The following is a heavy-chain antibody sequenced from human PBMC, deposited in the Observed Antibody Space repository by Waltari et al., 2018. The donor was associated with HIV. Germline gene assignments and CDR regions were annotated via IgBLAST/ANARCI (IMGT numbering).Heavy chain of an antibody. CDR2: IYYSGST. CDR1: GGSISSYY. J-gene: IGHJ5*02. V-gene: IGHV4-59*01. D-gene: IGHD2-2*01. Sequence: QVQLQESGPGLVKHSETLSLTCTVSGGSISSYYWSWIRQPPGKGLEWIGYIYYSGSTNYNPSLKSRVTISVDTSKNQFSLKLSSVTAADTAVYFCARTRGDNWFDPWGQGTLVTVSS. CDR3: ARTRGDNWFDP.